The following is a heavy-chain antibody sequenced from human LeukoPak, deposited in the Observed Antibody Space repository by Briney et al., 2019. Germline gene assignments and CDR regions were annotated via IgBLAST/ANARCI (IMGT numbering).Heavy chain of an antibody. V-gene: IGHV4-59*01. CDR1: GGSISSYY. J-gene: IGHJ5*02. Sequence: SETLSLTCTVSGGSISSYYWSWIRQPPGKGLEWIACISYSGSTKYNPSLKSRVTISVDSSKNQLSLKLSSVTAADTAVYYCAREPGVDSSGYLNWFDPWGQGTLVTVSS. CDR2: ISYSGST. D-gene: IGHD3-22*01. CDR3: AREPGVDSSGYLNWFDP.